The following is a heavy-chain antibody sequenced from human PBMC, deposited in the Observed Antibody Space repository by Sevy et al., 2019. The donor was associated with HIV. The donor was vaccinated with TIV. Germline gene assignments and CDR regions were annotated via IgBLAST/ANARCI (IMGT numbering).Heavy chain of an antibody. CDR1: GFTFSAYS. CDR3: ARAGGDCYSKNECWFVS. V-gene: IGHV3-48*01. Sequence: GGSLRLSCAASGFTFSAYSMNWVRQAPGKGLEWVSYISSSSGTIYYAESVKGQFTISRDNAKSSLYLKMNGLRAEDTAVYYCARAGGDCYSKNECWFVSWGQGTLVTVSS. CDR2: ISSSSGTI. D-gene: IGHD2-21*01. J-gene: IGHJ5*01.